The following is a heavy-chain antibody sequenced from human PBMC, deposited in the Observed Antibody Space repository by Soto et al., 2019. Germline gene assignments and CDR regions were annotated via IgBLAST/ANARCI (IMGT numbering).Heavy chain of an antibody. J-gene: IGHJ4*02. D-gene: IGHD2-15*01. CDR1: GFTFSSYA. CDR2: ISGSGGST. CDR3: AKDIVVVVAALIDY. V-gene: IGHV3-23*01. Sequence: GGSLRLSCAASGFTFSSYAMSWVRQAPGKGLEWVSAISGSGGSTYYADSVKGRFTISRDNSKNTLYLQMNSLRAEDTAVYYCAKDIVVVVAALIDYWGQGILVTVSS.